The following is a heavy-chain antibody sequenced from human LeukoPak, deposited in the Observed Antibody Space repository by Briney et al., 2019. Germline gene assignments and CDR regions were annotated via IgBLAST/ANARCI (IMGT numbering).Heavy chain of an antibody. J-gene: IGHJ5*02. CDR2: ISAYNGNT. Sequence: ASVKVSCKPSHYPFTSYGISWVRQAPGQGLEWMGWISAYNGNTNNAQKLQGRVTMTTDTSTSTAYMELRSLRSDDTAVYYCARGRYDILTGDMEWFDPWGQGTLVTVSS. D-gene: IGHD3-9*01. CDR3: ARGRYDILTGDMEWFDP. V-gene: IGHV1-18*01. CDR1: HYPFTSYG.